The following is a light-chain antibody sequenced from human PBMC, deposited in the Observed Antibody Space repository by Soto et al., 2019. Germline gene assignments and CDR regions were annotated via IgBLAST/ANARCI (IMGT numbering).Light chain of an antibody. Sequence: EIVLTQSPGTLSLSPGEVATLSCRASQSVSNRWLVWYQQKPGQAPRLLIYGASSRATRIPDRFSGSGSGTDFTLTISRLEPEDFAVYYCQQYGSSPNTFGQGTKVEMK. CDR3: QQYGSSPNT. V-gene: IGKV3-20*01. CDR1: QSVSNRW. J-gene: IGKJ2*01. CDR2: GAS.